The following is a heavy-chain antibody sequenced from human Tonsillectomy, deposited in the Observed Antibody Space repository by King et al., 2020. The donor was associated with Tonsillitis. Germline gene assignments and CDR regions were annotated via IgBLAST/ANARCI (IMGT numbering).Heavy chain of an antibody. J-gene: IGHJ5*02. CDR2: ISHSGSN. Sequence: QLQESASRLVKPSQTLSLTCAVSGGSISSGGYSWSWIRQPPGKGLEYIGYISHSGSNNYNPSIKSRVTISADRSKNQFSLTLSSVTAADTAVYYCARVGLLFGFDPWGQGTLVTVSS. CDR1: GGSISSGGYS. D-gene: IGHD3/OR15-3a*01. CDR3: ARVGLLFGFDP. V-gene: IGHV4-30-2*01.